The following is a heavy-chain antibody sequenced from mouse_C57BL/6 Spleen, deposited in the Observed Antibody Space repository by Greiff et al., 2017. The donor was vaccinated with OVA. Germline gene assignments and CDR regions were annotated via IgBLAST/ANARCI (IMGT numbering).Heavy chain of an antibody. CDR2: IYPGDGDT. CDR1: GYAFSSSW. D-gene: IGHD2-12*01. J-gene: IGHJ2*01. V-gene: IGHV1-82*01. Sequence: LVESGPELVKPGASVKISCKASGYAFSSSWMNWVKQRPGKGLEWIGRIYPGDGDTNYNGKFKGKATLTADKSSSTAYMQLSSLTSEDSAVYFCARGVYDRGYFDYWGQGTTLTVSS. CDR3: ARGVYDRGYFDY.